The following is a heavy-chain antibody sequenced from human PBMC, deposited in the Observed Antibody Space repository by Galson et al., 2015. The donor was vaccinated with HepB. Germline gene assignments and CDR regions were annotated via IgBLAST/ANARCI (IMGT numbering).Heavy chain of an antibody. J-gene: IGHJ4*02. V-gene: IGHV1-69*10. D-gene: IGHD6-6*01. Sequence: SVKVSCKASGGTFSRYAISWVRQAPGQGLAWMGGIIPIIAGANYAQKFQGRVTMTRNTSISTAYMELGSLRSEDTAVYYCARGFSKLVLFDYWGQGTLVTVSS. CDR3: ARGFSKLVLFDY. CDR2: IIPIIAGA. CDR1: GGTFSRYA.